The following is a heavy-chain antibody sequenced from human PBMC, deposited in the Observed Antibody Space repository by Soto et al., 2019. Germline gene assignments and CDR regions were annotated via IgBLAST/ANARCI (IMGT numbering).Heavy chain of an antibody. CDR2: VRSNSDGGTT. Sequence: EVHLVESGGGLVKPGGSLRVSCAASGFSFSNSWMNWVRQAPGKGLEWVGRVRSNSDGGTTDYAAPVKGRFIISRHDAQKALHLQMNILTPEDTAVYYCATPGYNSGYYLDSWGRGTLVTVSS. CDR1: GFSFSNSW. J-gene: IGHJ4*02. V-gene: IGHV3-15*07. D-gene: IGHD3-22*01. CDR3: ATPGYNSGYYLDS.